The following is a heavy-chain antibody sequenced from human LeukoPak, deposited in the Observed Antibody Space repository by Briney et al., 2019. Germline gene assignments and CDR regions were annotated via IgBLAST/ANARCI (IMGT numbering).Heavy chain of an antibody. CDR2: ISAYNGNT. CDR1: GYTFTSYG. J-gene: IGHJ6*02. V-gene: IGHV1-18*01. CDR3: ARRPYCGGDCLYGMDV. D-gene: IGHD2-21*02. Sequence: ASVKVSCKASGYTFTSYGISWVRQAPGQGLEWMGWISAYNGNTNYAQKLQGRVTMTTDTSTSTAYMELRSLRSDDTAVYYCARRPYCGGDCLYGMDVWGQGTTVTVSS.